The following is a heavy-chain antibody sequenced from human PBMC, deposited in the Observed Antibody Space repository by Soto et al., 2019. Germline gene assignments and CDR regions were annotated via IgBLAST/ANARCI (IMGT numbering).Heavy chain of an antibody. D-gene: IGHD3-3*01. CDR2: INHSGST. Sequence: KASETLSLTCAVYGGSFSGYYWSWIRQPPGKGLEWIGEINHSGSTNYNPSLKSRVTISVDTSKNQFSLKLSSVTAADTAVYYCARGLYYDFWSGYFPNWYFDLWGRGTLVTVSS. V-gene: IGHV4-34*01. CDR3: ARGLYYDFWSGYFPNWYFDL. CDR1: GGSFSGYY. J-gene: IGHJ2*01.